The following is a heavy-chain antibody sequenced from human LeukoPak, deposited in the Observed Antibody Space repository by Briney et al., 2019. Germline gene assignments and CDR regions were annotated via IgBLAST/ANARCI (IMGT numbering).Heavy chain of an antibody. V-gene: IGHV3-11*01. CDR1: GFSFSDSY. Sequence: GGSLGLSCVVSGFSFSDSYMTWLRQTPGKGLESLAYISPSSHDIYYADSVKGRFTISRNNARTSLYLQMNSLGPDDTALYYCSTDPRLLTYWGHGTLVTVSS. CDR3: STDPRLLTY. CDR2: ISPSSHDI. J-gene: IGHJ4*01. D-gene: IGHD2-8*01.